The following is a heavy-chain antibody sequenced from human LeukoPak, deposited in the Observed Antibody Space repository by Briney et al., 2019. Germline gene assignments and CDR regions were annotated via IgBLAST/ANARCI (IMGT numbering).Heavy chain of an antibody. CDR2: AYYRSKWFN. CDR3: ARVRRIAVTAYYFDS. CDR1: GDSVSSDSAA. D-gene: IGHD6-19*01. V-gene: IGHV6-1*01. J-gene: IGHJ4*02. Sequence: SQTLSLTFAISGDSVSSDSAAWYWIRQSPSRGLEWLGRAYYRSKWFNDYAVSVRSRIIINPDTSKNQFSLHLNSVTPEDTAVYYCARVRRIAVTAYYFDSWGQGTLVTVSS.